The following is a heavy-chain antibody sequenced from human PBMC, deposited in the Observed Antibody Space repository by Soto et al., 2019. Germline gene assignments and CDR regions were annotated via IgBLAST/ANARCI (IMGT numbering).Heavy chain of an antibody. Sequence: QVQLVQSGAEVKKPGSSVKVSCKASGGTFSSYTISWVRQAPGQGLEWMGRIIPILGIANYAQKFQGRVTITADKPTSTAYMELSSLRSEDTAVYYCARDHEMTTIREYYFDYWGQGTLVTVSS. CDR1: GGTFSSYT. V-gene: IGHV1-69*08. CDR2: IIPILGIA. J-gene: IGHJ4*02. D-gene: IGHD4-4*01. CDR3: ARDHEMTTIREYYFDY.